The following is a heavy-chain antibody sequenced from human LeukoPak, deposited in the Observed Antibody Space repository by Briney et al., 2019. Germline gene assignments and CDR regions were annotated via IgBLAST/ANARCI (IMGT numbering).Heavy chain of an antibody. J-gene: IGHJ5*01. CDR3: ASLKATWAPPQT. V-gene: IGHV3-23*01. CDR1: GFTFYSYG. D-gene: IGHD5/OR15-5a*01. Sequence: GGTLSLSCAASGFTFYSYGMSWVRQPPGKGLAWVSAISVSGSSTYYADSAKGPFTISRDQSKNTMYLQMNSLRDDDTAVYYFASLKATWAPPQTWGHGTLVTVSS. CDR2: ISVSGSST.